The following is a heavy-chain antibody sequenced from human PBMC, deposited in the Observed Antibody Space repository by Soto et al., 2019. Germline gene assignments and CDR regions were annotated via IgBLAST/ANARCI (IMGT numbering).Heavy chain of an antibody. V-gene: IGHV4-30-4*01. CDR2: IYYSGST. Sequence: SETLSLTCTVSGGSISSGDYYWSWIRQPPGKGLEWNGYIYYSGSTYYNPSLKSRVTISVDTSKNQFSLKLSSVTAADTAVYYCARDRTYYYDSSPQGYYYGMDVWGQGTTVTVS. CDR3: ARDRTYYYDSSPQGYYYGMDV. D-gene: IGHD3-22*01. CDR1: GGSISSGDYY. J-gene: IGHJ6*02.